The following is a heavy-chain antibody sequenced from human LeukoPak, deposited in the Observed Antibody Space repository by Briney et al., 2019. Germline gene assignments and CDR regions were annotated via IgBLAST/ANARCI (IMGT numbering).Heavy chain of an antibody. CDR2: IIPILGIA. CDR1: GGTFSSYA. CDR3: ASRTTVTTMGYYYYMDV. Sequence: SVKVSCKASGGTFSSYAISWVRQAPGQGLEWMGRIIPILGIANYAQKFQGRVTITAGKSTSTAYMELSSLRSEDTAVYYCASRTTVTTMGYYYYMDVWGKGTTVTVSS. J-gene: IGHJ6*03. V-gene: IGHV1-69*04. D-gene: IGHD4-17*01.